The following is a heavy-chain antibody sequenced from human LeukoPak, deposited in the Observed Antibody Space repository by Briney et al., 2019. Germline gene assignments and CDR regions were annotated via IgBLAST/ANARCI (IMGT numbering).Heavy chain of an antibody. CDR2: MNPNSGNT. CDR3: ARADYLYYYGSGSPTFDY. CDR1: GYIFTSYD. J-gene: IGHJ4*02. V-gene: IGHV1-8*01. D-gene: IGHD3-10*01. Sequence: GASVKVSCKASGYIFTSYDNNWVRQATGQGLEWMGWMNPNSGNTGYAQKFQGRVTMTRDTSISTAYMELSRLRSDDTAVYYCARADYLYYYGSGSPTFDYWGQGTLVTVSS.